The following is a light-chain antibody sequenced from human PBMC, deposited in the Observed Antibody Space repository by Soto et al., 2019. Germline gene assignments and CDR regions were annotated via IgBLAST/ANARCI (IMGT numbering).Light chain of an antibody. CDR1: QSVSSNY. V-gene: IGKV3-20*01. CDR3: PQYGSSGT. Sequence: PGERATLSCRASQSVSSNYLAWYQQKPGHAPRLLIYGASNRATGIPDRFSGSGSGTDFTLTISRLEPEDFAVYYCPQYGSSGTFGQGTKVDIK. CDR2: GAS. J-gene: IGKJ1*01.